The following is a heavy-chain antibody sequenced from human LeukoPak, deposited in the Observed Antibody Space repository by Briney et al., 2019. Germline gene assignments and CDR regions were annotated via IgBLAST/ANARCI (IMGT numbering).Heavy chain of an antibody. CDR1: GFTFSSYA. J-gene: IGHJ4*02. Sequence: AGGSLRLSCAASGFTFSSYAMSWVRQAPGKGLEWVSAISGSGDSTYYADSVKGRFTISRDNSKNTLYLQMNSLRAEDTAVYYCAKGDLQDIPYFDYWGQGTLVTVSS. D-gene: IGHD2-15*01. V-gene: IGHV3-23*01. CDR2: ISGSGDST. CDR3: AKGDLQDIPYFDY.